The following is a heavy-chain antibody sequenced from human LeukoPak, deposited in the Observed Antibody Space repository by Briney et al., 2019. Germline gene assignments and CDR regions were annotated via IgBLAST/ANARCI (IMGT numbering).Heavy chain of an antibody. D-gene: IGHD1-7*01. CDR3: ARDKLELPAYLDYYYMDV. Sequence: SETLSLTCTVPNGSITSGHYYWGWIRQPPGKGLEWIASFYYSGTTYYKPSLKSRVTVSVDVSKNQFSLGLTSVTAADTAVYYCARDKLELPAYLDYYYMDVWGKGTTVTVSS. J-gene: IGHJ6*03. V-gene: IGHV4-39*07. CDR2: FYYSGTT. CDR1: NGSITSGHYY.